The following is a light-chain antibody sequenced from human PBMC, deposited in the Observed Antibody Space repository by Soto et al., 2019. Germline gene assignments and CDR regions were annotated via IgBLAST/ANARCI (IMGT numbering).Light chain of an antibody. CDR1: SSDVGRYNY. CDR2: DVS. V-gene: IGLV2-14*01. J-gene: IGLJ1*01. Sequence: QSELNQPAYVSGSAGQAITISCTGTSSDVGRYNYVSWYQQHPGKAPKLIIYDVSNRPSGVSNRFSGSKSGNTASLTISGLQAEDEADYYCNSYTSSSTYVFGTGTKVTVL. CDR3: NSYTSSSTYV.